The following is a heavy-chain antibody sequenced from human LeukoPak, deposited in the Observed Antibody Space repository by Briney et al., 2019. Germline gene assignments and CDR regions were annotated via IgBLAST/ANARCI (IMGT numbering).Heavy chain of an antibody. CDR2: IYYSGST. V-gene: IGHV4-61*05. J-gene: IGHJ4*02. D-gene: IGHD3-22*01. CDR3: ARVTGYMIEDYFDY. CDR1: GGSISSSSYY. Sequence: SETLSLTCTVSGGSISSSSYYWGWIRQPPGKGLEWIGYIYYSGSTNYNPSLKSRVTISVDTSKNQFSLKLRSVTAADTAVYYCARVTGYMIEDYFDYWGQGTLVTVSS.